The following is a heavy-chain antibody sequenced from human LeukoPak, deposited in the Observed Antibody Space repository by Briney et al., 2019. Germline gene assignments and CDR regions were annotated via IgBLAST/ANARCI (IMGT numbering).Heavy chain of an antibody. CDR3: AKGFGGTYRYSFDY. J-gene: IGHJ4*02. Sequence: PGGSLRLSCAASGFTFNNYGMHWVRQAPGKGLEWVAFIRYDGSNKYYAESVRGRFTISRDNSKNTLSLQMNSLRAEDTAVYYCAKGFGGTYRYSFDYWGQGTLVTVSS. CDR2: IRYDGSNK. CDR1: GFTFNNYG. V-gene: IGHV3-30*02. D-gene: IGHD3-16*02.